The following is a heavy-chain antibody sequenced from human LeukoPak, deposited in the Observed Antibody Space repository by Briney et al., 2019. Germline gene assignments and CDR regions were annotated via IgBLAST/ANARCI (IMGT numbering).Heavy chain of an antibody. CDR3: ARDRAVPHYYYGMDV. CDR1: GASIGLYY. CDR2: IHTSGTS. V-gene: IGHV4-4*07. J-gene: IGHJ6*02. Sequence: PSETLSLTCTVSGASIGLYYWSSIRQPAGKGLELIGRIHTSGTSNYSPSLKSRVNMSLDLSKTQLSLKLNSVTAADTAVYYCARDRAVPHYYYGMDVWGQGTTVTVSS. D-gene: IGHD6-19*01.